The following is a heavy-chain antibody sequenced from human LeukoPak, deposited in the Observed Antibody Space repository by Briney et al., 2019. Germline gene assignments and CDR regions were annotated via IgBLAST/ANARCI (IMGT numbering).Heavy chain of an antibody. J-gene: IGHJ5*02. CDR2: ISTTGTTT. CDR3: VKDPGGAGNH. Sequence: GGSLRLSCSASGFTFISFAMHWVRQAPGNGLKYVSAISTTGTTTYYTDSVKGRFTISRDNSKNTLYLQMSRLRPEDTAVYYCVKDPGGAGNHWGQGVLVTVSS. V-gene: IGHV3-64D*09. D-gene: IGHD6-25*01. CDR1: GFTFISFA.